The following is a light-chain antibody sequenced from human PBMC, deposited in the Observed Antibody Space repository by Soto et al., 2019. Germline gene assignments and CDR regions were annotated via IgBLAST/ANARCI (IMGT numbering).Light chain of an antibody. J-gene: IGKJ1*01. CDR3: QQSYSTPPT. V-gene: IGKV1-39*01. CDR2: AAS. Sequence: DIQMTQSPSSLSASVGDRLTITCRASQSISSYLNWYQQKPGKAPKLLIYAASSLQSGVPSRFSGSGSGTDFTLTISSLQPEDFATFYCQQSYSTPPTFDQGTKVEIK. CDR1: QSISSY.